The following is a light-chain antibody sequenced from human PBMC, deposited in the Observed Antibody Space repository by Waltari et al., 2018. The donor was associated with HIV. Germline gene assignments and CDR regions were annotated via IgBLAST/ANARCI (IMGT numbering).Light chain of an antibody. CDR3: QQYYTTPL. Sequence: DIVMTQSPDSLAVSLGERATINCKSSQSVLYSSNNKHYLAWYQQKPGQPPKLLIYWASTRESGVPDRFSGSGSGTDFTLTINSLQAEDVAVYYCQQYYTTPLFGQGTKLEIK. J-gene: IGKJ2*01. V-gene: IGKV4-1*01. CDR2: WAS. CDR1: QSVLYSSNNKHY.